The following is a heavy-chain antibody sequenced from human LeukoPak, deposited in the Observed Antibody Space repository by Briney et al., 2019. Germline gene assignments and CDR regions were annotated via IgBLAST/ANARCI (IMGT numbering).Heavy chain of an antibody. CDR1: GFIVSSNY. Sequence: GGSLRLSCAASGFIVSSNYMSWVRQAPGKGLEWVSVIYRGGNTYHADSVKGRFTISRDNSKNTLYLQMNSLRAEDTAVYYCARADSSSWYGTRYNWFDPWGQGTLVTVSS. D-gene: IGHD6-13*01. CDR3: ARADSSSWYGTRYNWFDP. J-gene: IGHJ5*02. V-gene: IGHV3-66*01. CDR2: IYRGGNT.